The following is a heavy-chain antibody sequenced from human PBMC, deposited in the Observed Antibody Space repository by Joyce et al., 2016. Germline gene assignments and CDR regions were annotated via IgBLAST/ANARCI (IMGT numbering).Heavy chain of an antibody. D-gene: IGHD6-6*01. CDR3: AKGPRIAARPNYYYYGMDV. CDR1: GFTFTNYA. V-gene: IGHV3-23*01. J-gene: IGHJ6*02. CDR2: ISSSGGTT. Sequence: EVQLLESGGALVQPGGSLRLSCAASGFTFTNYAMSWVRQAPGRGLGWVSSISSSGGTTHYADSVKGRFTISRDNSKNTLNLQVNSLRAEDTAIYYCAKGPRIAARPNYYYYGMDVWGQGTTVTVSS.